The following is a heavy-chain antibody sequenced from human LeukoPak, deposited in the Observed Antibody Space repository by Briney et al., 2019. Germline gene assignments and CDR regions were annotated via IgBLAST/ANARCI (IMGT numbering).Heavy chain of an antibody. Sequence: ASVKVSCKASGYTFTRYYMHWVRQAPGQGLEWMGIINPSGGSTSYAQKFQGRVTMTRDTSTSTVYMELSSLRSEDTAVYYCAREGVQGAFDIWGQGTMVTVSS. CDR2: INPSGGST. J-gene: IGHJ3*02. CDR3: AREGVQGAFDI. D-gene: IGHD3-16*01. V-gene: IGHV1-46*01. CDR1: GYTFTRYY.